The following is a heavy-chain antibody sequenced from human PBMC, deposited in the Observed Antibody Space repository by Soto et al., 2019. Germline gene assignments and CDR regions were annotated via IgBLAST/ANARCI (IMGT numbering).Heavy chain of an antibody. CDR2: IYTSGST. J-gene: IGHJ5*02. Sequence: QVQLQESGPGLVKPSETLSLTCTVSGGSISSYYWSWIRQPAGKGLEWIGRIYTSGSTNYNPSLKSRVTMSVDTSKNQFSLKLSSVTAADTAVYYCARAIFNVVRGVIIRGWFDPWGQGTLVTVSS. D-gene: IGHD3-10*01. V-gene: IGHV4-4*07. CDR1: GGSISSYY. CDR3: ARAIFNVVRGVIIRGWFDP.